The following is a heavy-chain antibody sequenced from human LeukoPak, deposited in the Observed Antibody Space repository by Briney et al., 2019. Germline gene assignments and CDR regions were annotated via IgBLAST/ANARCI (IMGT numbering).Heavy chain of an antibody. J-gene: IGHJ6*03. V-gene: IGHV1-69*13. D-gene: IGHD3-3*01. CDR2: IIPIFGTA. Sequence: SVKVSCKASGGTFSSYAISWVRQAPGQGLEWMGGIIPIFGTANYAQKFQGRVTITADESTSTAYMELSSLRSEDTAVYYCARGNTIFRVTNPKTAYYYYMDVWGKGTTVTVSS. CDR3: ARGNTIFRVTNPKTAYYYYMDV. CDR1: GGTFSSYA.